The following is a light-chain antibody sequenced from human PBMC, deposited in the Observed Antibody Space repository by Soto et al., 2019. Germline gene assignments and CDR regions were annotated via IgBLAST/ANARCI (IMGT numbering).Light chain of an antibody. CDR2: IAS. CDR3: QQYGSSPYT. J-gene: IGKJ2*01. V-gene: IGKV3-20*01. CDR1: QSVSRSY. Sequence: EVVLTQSPGTLSLSPGERATLSCWASQSVSRSYLACYQQKPGQAPRLLIYIASSRATGIPDRFSGSGSGTDFTLTISRLEPEDFAMYYCQQYGSSPYTFGQGTKLEIK.